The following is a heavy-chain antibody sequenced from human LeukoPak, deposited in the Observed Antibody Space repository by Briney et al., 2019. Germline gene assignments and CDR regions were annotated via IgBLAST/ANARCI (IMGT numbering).Heavy chain of an antibody. D-gene: IGHD4-23*01. V-gene: IGHV4-38-2*01. CDR2: IYHSGST. CDR3: ASTVVTPAFDI. J-gene: IGHJ3*02. CDR1: GYSISSGYY. Sequence: SETLSLTCAVSGYSISSGYYWVWIRQPPGKGLEWIGSIYHSGSTYYNPSLKSRVTISVDTSKNQFSLKLSSVTAADTAVYYCASTVVTPAFDIWGQGAMVTVSS.